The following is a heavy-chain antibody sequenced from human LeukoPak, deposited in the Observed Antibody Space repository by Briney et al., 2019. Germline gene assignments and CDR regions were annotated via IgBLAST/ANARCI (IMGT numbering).Heavy chain of an antibody. V-gene: IGHV3-7*01. CDR3: AKDRGNCSSTSCYVEAFDI. D-gene: IGHD2-2*01. CDR2: IKQNGGEK. CDR1: GFTFTTYW. Sequence: GGSLRLSCAASGFTFTTYWMSWVRQAPGKGLEWVANIKQNGGEKYYVDSVKGRFTISRDNAKNSLYLQMNSLRAEDTAVYYCAKDRGNCSSTSCYVEAFDIWGQGTMVTVSS. J-gene: IGHJ3*02.